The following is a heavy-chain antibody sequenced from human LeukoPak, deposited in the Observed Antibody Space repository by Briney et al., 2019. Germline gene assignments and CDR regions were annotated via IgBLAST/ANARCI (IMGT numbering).Heavy chain of an antibody. CDR1: RGSISGSIRSYY. J-gene: IGHJ4*02. CDR2: ISSSGSV. CDR3: ARIPLGYSGAYYFDY. Sequence: PSETLSLTCTVSRGSISGSIRSYYWSWLRQPPGKGLEWIGYISSSGSVNDNPSLRSRVTISVDTSKNQFLLSLSSVSAADTAVYYCARIPLGYSGAYYFDYWGQGTLVTVSP. V-gene: IGHV4-4*09. D-gene: IGHD5-12*01.